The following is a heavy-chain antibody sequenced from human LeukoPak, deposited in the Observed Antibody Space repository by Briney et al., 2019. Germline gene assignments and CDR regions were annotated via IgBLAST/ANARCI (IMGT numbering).Heavy chain of an antibody. CDR3: ARMGVSYYYDSSTYYPVAFDV. V-gene: IGHV4-38-2*01. CDR1: GYSISRGCY. J-gene: IGHJ3*01. D-gene: IGHD3-22*01. Sequence: SETLSLTCAVSGYSISRGCYWCCIRQSPGKGLEWIGTIFHSGSIYYNPSLKSRVTLSIDTSKNQFSLKLSSVTAADTAVYYCARMGVSYYYDSSTYYPVAFDVWGQGTMVAVSS. CDR2: IFHSGSI.